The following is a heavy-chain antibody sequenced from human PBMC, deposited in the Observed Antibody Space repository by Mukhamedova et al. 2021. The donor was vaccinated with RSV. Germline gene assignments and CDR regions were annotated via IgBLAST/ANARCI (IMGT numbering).Heavy chain of an antibody. J-gene: IGHJ6*03. CDR3: ASPIAANYYYYMDV. CDR1: SYS. V-gene: IGHV3-21*01. D-gene: IGHD6-25*01. Sequence: SYSMNWVRQAPGKGLEWVSSISSSSSYIYYADSVKGRFTISRDNAKNSLYLQMNSLRAEDTAVYYCASPIAANYYYYMDVWGKGT. CDR2: ISSSSSYI.